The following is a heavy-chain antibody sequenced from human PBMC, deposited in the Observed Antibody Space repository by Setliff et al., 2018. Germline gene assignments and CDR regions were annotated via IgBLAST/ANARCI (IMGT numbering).Heavy chain of an antibody. CDR3: ARGADTVVAPYDAFDI. CDR1: GYSISSGYY. CDR2: IYHSGST. D-gene: IGHD2-15*01. J-gene: IGHJ3*02. V-gene: IGHV4-38-2*01. Sequence: SETLSLTCAVSGYSISSGYYWGWIRQSPGKGLEWIGSIYHSGSTYYNPSLKSRVTISVDTSKNQFSLKLSSVTAADTAVYYCARGADTVVAPYDAFDIWGQGTMVTVSS.